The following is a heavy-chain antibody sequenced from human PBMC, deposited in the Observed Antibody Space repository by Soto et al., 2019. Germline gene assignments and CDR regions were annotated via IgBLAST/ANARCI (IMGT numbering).Heavy chain of an antibody. CDR2: INPSGGST. Sequence: ASVKVSCKASGYTFTSYYMHWVRQAPGQGLEWMGIINPSGGSTSYAQKFQGRVTMTRDTSTSTVYMELSSLRSEDTAVYYCAREITMIVGGIYYYGMDVWGQGITVTLSS. CDR1: GYTFTSYY. CDR3: AREITMIVGGIYYYGMDV. D-gene: IGHD3-22*01. J-gene: IGHJ6*02. V-gene: IGHV1-46*03.